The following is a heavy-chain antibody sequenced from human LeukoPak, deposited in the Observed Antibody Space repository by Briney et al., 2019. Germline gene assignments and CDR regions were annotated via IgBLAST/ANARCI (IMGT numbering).Heavy chain of an antibody. CDR3: ARSSYYGSGTPLKYYFDY. CDR2: INHSGST. V-gene: IGHV4-34*01. CDR1: GGSFSGYS. Sequence: SETLSLTCAVYGGSFSGYSWSWIRQPPGKGLEWIAEINHSGSTNYNPSLRSRVTISVDTSKNQFSLKLSSVTAADTAVYYCARSSYYGSGTPLKYYFDYWGQGTLVTVSS. J-gene: IGHJ4*02. D-gene: IGHD3-10*01.